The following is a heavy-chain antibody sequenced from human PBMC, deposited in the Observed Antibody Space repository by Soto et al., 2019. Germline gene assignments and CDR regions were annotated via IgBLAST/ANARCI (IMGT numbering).Heavy chain of an antibody. Sequence: GGSLRLSCAASGFTFSDYYMRWIRQAPGKGLEWVSYISSSGSTIYYADSVKGRFTISRANAKNSLYLQMNSLRAEDTAVYYCARPLAGYSYGYHDAFDIWGQGTMVTVSS. J-gene: IGHJ3*02. CDR1: GFTFSDYY. CDR2: ISSSGSTI. D-gene: IGHD5-18*01. CDR3: ARPLAGYSYGYHDAFDI. V-gene: IGHV3-11*01.